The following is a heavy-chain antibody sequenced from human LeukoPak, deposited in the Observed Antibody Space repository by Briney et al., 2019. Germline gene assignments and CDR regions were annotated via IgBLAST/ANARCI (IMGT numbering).Heavy chain of an antibody. D-gene: IGHD6-19*01. CDR1: GGTFSSYA. Sequence: SVKVSCKASGGTFSSYAISWVRQAPGQGLEWMGGIIPIFGTANHAQKFQGRVTITADESTSTAYMELSSLRSEDTAVYFCARDRDRWSSGSYNWFDPWGQGTLVTVSS. V-gene: IGHV1-69*13. CDR3: ARDRDRWSSGSYNWFDP. J-gene: IGHJ5*02. CDR2: IIPIFGTA.